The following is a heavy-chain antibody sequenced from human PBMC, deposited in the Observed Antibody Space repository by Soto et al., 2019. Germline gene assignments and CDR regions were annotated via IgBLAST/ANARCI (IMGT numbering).Heavy chain of an antibody. V-gene: IGHV3-23*01. J-gene: IGHJ6*02. CDR3: AKRYYDFWSGPLAVGFMDV. Sequence: PGGSLRLSCAASGFTFSGYALGWVGQAPGKGLGWVSAISGSGGSTYYADSVKGRFTISRDNSKNTLYLRMNSLRAEDTAVYYCAKRYYDFWSGPLAVGFMDVWGQGTTVTVSS. CDR1: GFTFSGYA. D-gene: IGHD3-3*01. CDR2: ISGSGGST.